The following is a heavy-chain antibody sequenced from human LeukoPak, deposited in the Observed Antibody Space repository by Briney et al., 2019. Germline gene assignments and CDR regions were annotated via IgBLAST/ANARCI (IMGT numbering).Heavy chain of an antibody. Sequence: ASVKVSCKASGYTFTGYYMHWVRQAPGQGLEWMGRINPNSGGTNYAQKFQGRVTMTRDTSISTAYMELSRLRSDDTAVYYCARDHDYYDSSGYHYWGQGTLVTVSS. D-gene: IGHD3-22*01. V-gene: IGHV1-2*06. CDR3: ARDHDYYDSSGYHY. J-gene: IGHJ4*02. CDR1: GYTFTGYY. CDR2: INPNSGGT.